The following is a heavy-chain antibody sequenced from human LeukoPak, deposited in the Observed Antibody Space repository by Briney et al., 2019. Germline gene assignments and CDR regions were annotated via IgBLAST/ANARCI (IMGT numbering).Heavy chain of an antibody. CDR3: ARVPITMIVHDY. V-gene: IGHV4-39*07. J-gene: IGHJ4*02. D-gene: IGHD3-22*01. CDR2: INHSGST. Sequence: ETLSLTCTVSGGSISSSSYYWGWVRQPPGKGLEWIGEINHSGSTNYNPSLKSRVTISVDTSKNQFSLKLSSVTAADTAVYYCARVPITMIVHDYWGQGTLVTVSS. CDR1: GGSISSSSYY.